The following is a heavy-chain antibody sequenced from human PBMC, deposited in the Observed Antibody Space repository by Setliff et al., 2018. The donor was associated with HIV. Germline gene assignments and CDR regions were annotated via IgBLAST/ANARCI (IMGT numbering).Heavy chain of an antibody. D-gene: IGHD3-22*01. CDR1: GGSISNYY. J-gene: IGHJ4*02. Sequence: SETLSLTCTVSGGSISNYYWSWIRQPPGKGLEWIGYIYTSGGTNYNPSLKSRVTISVDTSKNQFSLKLTSVTAADTAIYYCAREGTYYDNSGYPVAEALDYWGQGALVTVSS. V-gene: IGHV4-4*09. CDR2: IYTSGGT. CDR3: AREGTYYDNSGYPVAEALDY.